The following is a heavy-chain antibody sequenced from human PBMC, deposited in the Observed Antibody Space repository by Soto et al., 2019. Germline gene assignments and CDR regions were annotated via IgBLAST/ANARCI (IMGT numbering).Heavy chain of an antibody. V-gene: IGHV3-23*01. Sequence: GGSLRLSCAASGVIFSNFAMNWVRQAPGKGLEWVSAISGSGGSTFYAGSVKGRFTISRDNSKNTLSLQMSSLRAEDTAVYYCATQYGDSPYYNYGMDVWGQGTTVTVSS. J-gene: IGHJ6*02. D-gene: IGHD2-21*02. CDR2: ISGSGGST. CDR1: GVIFSNFA. CDR3: ATQYGDSPYYNYGMDV.